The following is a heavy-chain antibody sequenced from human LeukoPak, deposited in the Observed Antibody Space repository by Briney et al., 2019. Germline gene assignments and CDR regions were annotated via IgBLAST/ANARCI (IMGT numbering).Heavy chain of an antibody. D-gene: IGHD7-27*01. CDR2: IYYSGST. CDR1: GFTFSSYA. CDR3: AKNLPVYPNSRLWGLGDY. Sequence: GSLRLSCAASGFTFSSYAMSWVRQAPGKGLEWIGSIYYSGSTYYNPSLKSRVTISVDTSKNQFSLKLSSVTAADTAVYYCAKNLPVYPNSRLWGLGDYWGQGTLVTVSS. V-gene: IGHV4-38-2*01. J-gene: IGHJ4*02.